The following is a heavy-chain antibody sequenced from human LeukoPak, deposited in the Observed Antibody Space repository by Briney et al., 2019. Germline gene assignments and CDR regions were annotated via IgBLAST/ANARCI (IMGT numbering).Heavy chain of an antibody. Sequence: GGSLRLSCAASGFTFGTYAMNWVRQAPGKGLEWVAVISYDGSNKYYADSVKGRFAISRDNSKNTLYLQMNSLRAEDTAVYYCASLPGIAAAAPFDYWGQGTLVTVSS. V-gene: IGHV3-30*09. CDR3: ASLPGIAAAAPFDY. D-gene: IGHD6-13*01. J-gene: IGHJ4*02. CDR1: GFTFGTYA. CDR2: ISYDGSNK.